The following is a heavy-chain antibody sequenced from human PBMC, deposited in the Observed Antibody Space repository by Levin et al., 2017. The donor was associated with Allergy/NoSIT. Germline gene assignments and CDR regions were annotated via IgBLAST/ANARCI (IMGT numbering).Heavy chain of an antibody. D-gene: IGHD3-3*01. J-gene: IGHJ6*02. V-gene: IGHV4-30-4*01. CDR1: GGSISSGYNY. Sequence: PSETLSLTCNVSGGSISSGYNYWNWIRQPPGKGLEWIGHISFSGSTDYNPSLESRVFISVETSKNQFSLRVSSVTAADTAVYYCARREMELRFAGWQYYHDYGMDVWGQGTTVTVSS. CDR3: ARREMELRFAGWQYYHDYGMDV. CDR2: ISFSGST.